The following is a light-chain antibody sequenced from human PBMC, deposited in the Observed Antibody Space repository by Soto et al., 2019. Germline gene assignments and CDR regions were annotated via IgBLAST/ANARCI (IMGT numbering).Light chain of an antibody. CDR2: STS. V-gene: IGKV1-39*01. J-gene: IGKJ3*01. CDR1: QSIDTY. CDR3: QHVYSMPIT. Sequence: DIQMTQSPSSLSASVGDRVNITCRASQSIDTYLNWHQQRPGQAPSLLIYSTSTLQSGVPSRFRGSGSGTDFTLTISSLQPEDFATYFCQHVYSMPITFGPGTKVDLE.